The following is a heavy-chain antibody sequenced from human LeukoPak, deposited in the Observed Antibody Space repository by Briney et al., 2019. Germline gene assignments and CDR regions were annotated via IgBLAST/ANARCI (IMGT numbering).Heavy chain of an antibody. V-gene: IGHV3-23*01. D-gene: IGHD1-26*01. CDR3: AKDLYSGSYYADY. CDR1: GFTFSSYA. CDR2: ISGSGGST. J-gene: IGHJ4*02. Sequence: GGSLRLSCVASGFTFSSYAMSWVRQAPGKGLEWVSAISGSGGSTYYADSVKGRFTISRDNSKNTLYLQMNSLRAEDTAVYYCAKDLYSGSYYADYWGQGTLVTVSS.